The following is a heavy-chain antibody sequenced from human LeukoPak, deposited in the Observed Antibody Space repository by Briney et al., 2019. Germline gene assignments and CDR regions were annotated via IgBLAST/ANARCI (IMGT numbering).Heavy chain of an antibody. V-gene: IGHV3-48*04. Sequence: GGSLRLSCAASGFTFSSYSMNWVRQAPGKGLEWVSYISSSSSTIYYADSVKGRFTISRDNAKNSLYLQMDSLRAEDTAVYYCARHDTAMATDYGMDVWGQGTTVTVSS. CDR1: GFTFSSYS. CDR2: ISSSSSTI. J-gene: IGHJ6*02. D-gene: IGHD5-18*01. CDR3: ARHDTAMATDYGMDV.